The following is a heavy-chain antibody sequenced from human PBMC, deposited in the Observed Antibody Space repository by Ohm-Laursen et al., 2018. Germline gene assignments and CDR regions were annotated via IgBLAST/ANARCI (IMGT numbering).Heavy chain of an antibody. CDR1: GFTFHGYA. CDR2: ISWNGGSI. D-gene: IGHD5-24*01. Sequence: SLRLSCSASGFTFHGYAMHWVRQAPGKGLEWVSGISWNGGSIGYADSVRGRFTISRDNAKNSLYLQMNSLRAEDAAVYYCARVSRGTLQSPWGQGTLVTVSS. V-gene: IGHV3-9*01. CDR3: ARVSRGTLQSP. J-gene: IGHJ5*02.